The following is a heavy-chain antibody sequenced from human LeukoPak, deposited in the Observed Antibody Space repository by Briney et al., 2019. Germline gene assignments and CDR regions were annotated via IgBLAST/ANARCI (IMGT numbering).Heavy chain of an antibody. Sequence: ASVKVSCKASGGTFSTYAINWVRQAPGQGLEWMGRIIPILDITNYAQKFQGRVTITADKFTSTACMGLSSLGSEDTAVYYCVRGMDSSSWFFHYWGQGTLVTVSS. V-gene: IGHV1-69*04. CDR3: VRGMDSSSWFFHY. CDR1: GGTFSTYA. D-gene: IGHD6-13*01. J-gene: IGHJ4*02. CDR2: IIPILDIT.